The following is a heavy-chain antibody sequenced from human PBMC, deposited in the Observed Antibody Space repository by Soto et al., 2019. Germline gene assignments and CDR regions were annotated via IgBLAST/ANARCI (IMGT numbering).Heavy chain of an antibody. D-gene: IGHD3-3*01. Sequence: VQLLESGGGLVQPGGSLRLSCAASGFTFSSYAMSWVRQPQGKGLEWVSAISGSGGSTYYADSVKGRFTISRDNSKNTLYLQMNSLRAEDTAVYYCAERGYDFWSGYYNYWGQGTLVTVSS. CDR2: ISGSGGST. V-gene: IGHV3-23*01. CDR3: AERGYDFWSGYYNY. J-gene: IGHJ4*02. CDR1: GFTFSSYA.